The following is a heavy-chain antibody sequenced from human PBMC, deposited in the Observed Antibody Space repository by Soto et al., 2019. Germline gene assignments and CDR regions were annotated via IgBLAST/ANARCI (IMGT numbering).Heavy chain of an antibody. Sequence: PGGSLRLSCAASGFTFSSYAMSWVRQAPGKWLEWVSAISGSGGSTYYADSVKGRFTISRDNSKNTLYLQMNSLRAEDTAVYYCAKDAVGYYDSSGYAAGYFDYWGQGTLVTVSS. CDR3: AKDAVGYYDSSGYAAGYFDY. D-gene: IGHD3-22*01. V-gene: IGHV3-23*01. CDR2: ISGSGGST. J-gene: IGHJ4*02. CDR1: GFTFSSYA.